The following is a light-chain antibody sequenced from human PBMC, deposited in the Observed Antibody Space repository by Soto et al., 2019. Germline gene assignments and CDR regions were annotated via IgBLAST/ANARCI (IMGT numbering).Light chain of an antibody. Sequence: EIVLTQSPGTLSLSPGERATLSCRASQSVSSSYLAWYQQKPGQAPRLLIYGASSRATGIPDRFSGSGSGTDFTITISRLEXXDFAVYYCQQYGSSLTWTFGQGTKVEIK. CDR3: QQYGSSLTWT. J-gene: IGKJ1*01. CDR2: GAS. V-gene: IGKV3-20*01. CDR1: QSVSSSY.